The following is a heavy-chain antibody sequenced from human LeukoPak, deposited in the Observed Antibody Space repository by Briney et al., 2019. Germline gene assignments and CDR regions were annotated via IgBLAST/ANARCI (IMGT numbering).Heavy chain of an antibody. V-gene: IGHV1-2*02. CDR2: INPNSGGT. CDR3: ARGRYCISGSCSFDY. J-gene: IGHJ4*02. Sequence: GASVKVSCKASGYTFTAYYMHWVRQAPGQGLEWVGWINPNSGGTNFAQKFQGRVTMTRDTSITTAYMELSSLRSDDTAVYYCARGRYCISGSCSFDYWGQGTLVTVSS. D-gene: IGHD2-15*01. CDR1: GYTFTAYY.